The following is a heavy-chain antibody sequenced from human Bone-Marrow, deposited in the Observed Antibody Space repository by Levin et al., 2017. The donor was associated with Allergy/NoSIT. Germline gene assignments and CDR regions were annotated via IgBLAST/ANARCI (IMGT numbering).Heavy chain of an antibody. CDR2: ITYSGFT. V-gene: IGHV4-59*08. CDR3: AAVPGPAHNWFDP. CDR1: GGSITSYF. Sequence: SETLSLTCTVSGGSITSYFWSWVRQPPGKGLEWIGHITYSGFTHYDPSLKNRVTMSVDTSKRQFSLRLRSVTAADTAVYYCAAVPGPAHNWFDPWGQGTLVTVSS. D-gene: IGHD2-2*01. J-gene: IGHJ5*02.